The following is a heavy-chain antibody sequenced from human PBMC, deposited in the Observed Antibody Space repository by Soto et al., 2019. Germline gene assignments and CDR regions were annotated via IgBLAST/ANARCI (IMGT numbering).Heavy chain of an antibody. CDR3: ARGSGYYYWDDY. J-gene: IGHJ4*02. Sequence: QVQLVQSGAEEKKPGASVKVSCKASGYTFTSYAMPWVRQAPGQSLEWMGWINAGNGNTKYSQKFQGRVTITRDTSASTAYMELSSLRSEDTAVYYCARGSGYYYWDDYWGQGTLVTVSS. V-gene: IGHV1-3*05. CDR2: INAGNGNT. CDR1: GYTFTSYA. D-gene: IGHD3-22*01.